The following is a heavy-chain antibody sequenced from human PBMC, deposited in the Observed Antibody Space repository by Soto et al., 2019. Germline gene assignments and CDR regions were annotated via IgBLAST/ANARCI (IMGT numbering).Heavy chain of an antibody. CDR3: AKELSGGVTAFDY. V-gene: IGHV3-30*18. J-gene: IGHJ4*02. CDR1: VFTFSSYG. D-gene: IGHD2-21*02. Sequence: GWSLRLSCAASVFTFSSYGMHWVRQAPGKGLEWVAVISYDGSNKYYADSVKGRFTISRDNSKNTLHLQMNSLRAEDTAVYYCAKELSGGVTAFDYWGQGTLVTVSS. CDR2: ISYDGSNK.